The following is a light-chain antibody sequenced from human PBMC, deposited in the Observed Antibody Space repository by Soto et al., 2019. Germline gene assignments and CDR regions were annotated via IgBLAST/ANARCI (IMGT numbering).Light chain of an antibody. CDR1: QSVSSN. J-gene: IGKJ4*01. CDR2: GAS. V-gene: IGKV3-15*01. CDR3: QQYIRWPLT. Sequence: EIVMTQSPATLSVSPGERAPLSCRASQSVSSNLAWYQQKPGQAPSLLVYGASTRATGTPARFSGSGSGTEFTLTISSLQSEDFAVYYCQQYIRWPLTFGGGTKVDIK.